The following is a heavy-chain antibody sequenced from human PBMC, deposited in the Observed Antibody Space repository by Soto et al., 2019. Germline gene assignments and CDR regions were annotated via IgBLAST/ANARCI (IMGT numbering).Heavy chain of an antibody. V-gene: IGHV3-33*01. D-gene: IGHD3-22*01. CDR3: ARDSRSTRGYLKY. CDR1: GFTFSSYG. Sequence: RLSCAASGFTFSSYGMHWVRQAPGKGLEWVAVIWYDGSNKYYADSVKGRFTISRDNSKNTLYLQMNSLRAEDTAVYYCARDSRSTRGYLKYWGQGTMVTVSS. J-gene: IGHJ3*01. CDR2: IWYDGSNK.